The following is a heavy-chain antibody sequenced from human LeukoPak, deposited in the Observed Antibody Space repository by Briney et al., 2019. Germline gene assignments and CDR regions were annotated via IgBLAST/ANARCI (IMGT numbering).Heavy chain of an antibody. D-gene: IGHD2-2*03. CDR3: ANGLDIVVVPAAQTLDAFDI. CDR2: ISGSGGSR. Sequence: GRSLRLSCAASAFTFSSYAMSWVRQHPGKGLEWVSDISGSGGSRYYADSVKGRFTISRDNSKNTLYLKMNSLRAEDTAVYYCANGLDIVVVPAAQTLDAFDIWGQGTMVTVSS. V-gene: IGHV3-23*01. CDR1: AFTFSSYA. J-gene: IGHJ3*02.